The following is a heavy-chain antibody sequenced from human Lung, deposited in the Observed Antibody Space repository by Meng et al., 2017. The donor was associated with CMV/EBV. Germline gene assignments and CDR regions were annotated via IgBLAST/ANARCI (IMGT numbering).Heavy chain of an antibody. CDR1: GGSLSGYY. CDR3: ARQLPVLDAFDI. J-gene: IGHJ3*02. Sequence: AETLSLTCGIYGGSLSGYYWSWIRQTPGKGLEWIGEISHSGDITNYNPSLKSRVTISIDTSKKQFSLKLSAVTAADTAVYYCARQLPVLDAFDIWGQGTMVTVSS. V-gene: IGHV4-34*01. CDR2: ISHSGDIT. D-gene: IGHD6-6*01.